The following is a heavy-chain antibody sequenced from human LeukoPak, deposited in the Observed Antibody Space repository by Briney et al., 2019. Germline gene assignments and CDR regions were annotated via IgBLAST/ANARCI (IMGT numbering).Heavy chain of an antibody. D-gene: IGHD3-22*01. Sequence: SVKVSCKASGGTSNSHAISWVRQAPGQGLEWMGRIIPNLGATNRAQNFQDRVTLTADKSTNTAYMELTSLTSDDTAVYYCATTNDGGGYQWGDFFDFWGQGTLVTVSS. CDR2: IIPNLGAT. CDR3: ATTNDGGGYQWGDFFDF. CDR1: GGTSNSHA. J-gene: IGHJ4*02. V-gene: IGHV1-69*04.